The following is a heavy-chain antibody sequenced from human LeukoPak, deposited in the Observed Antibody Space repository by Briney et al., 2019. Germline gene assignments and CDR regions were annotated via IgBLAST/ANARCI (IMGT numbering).Heavy chain of an antibody. CDR3: ATTPSSGSFPYYFDY. V-gene: IGHV3-30*14. CDR2: ISYDGSNK. J-gene: IGHJ4*02. CDR1: GFTFSHHA. D-gene: IGHD1-26*01. Sequence: GRSLTLSCEASGFTFSHHALHWVRQAPGKGLEWVALISYDGSNKYYADYVKGRFTISRDNSKNTLYLQMNSLRTEDTAVYSCATTPSSGSFPYYFDYWGQGTLVTVSS.